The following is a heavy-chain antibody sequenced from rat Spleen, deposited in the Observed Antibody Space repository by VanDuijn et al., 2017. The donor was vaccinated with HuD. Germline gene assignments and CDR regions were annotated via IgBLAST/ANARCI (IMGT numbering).Heavy chain of an antibody. CDR3: ARKGILRPGGDYFDY. CDR1: GFTFNNYW. V-gene: IGHV5-31*01. D-gene: IGHD1-6*01. Sequence: EVQLVESGGGLVQPGRSLKLSCAASGFTFNNYWMTWIRQAPGKGLEWVASITNTGGSTYSPDSVKGRFTISRDNARDTQYLQMDSLRSEDTATYYCARKGILRPGGDYFDYWGQGVMVTVSS. J-gene: IGHJ2*01. CDR2: ITNTGGST.